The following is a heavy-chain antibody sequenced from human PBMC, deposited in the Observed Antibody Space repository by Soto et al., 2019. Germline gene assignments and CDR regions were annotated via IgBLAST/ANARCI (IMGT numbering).Heavy chain of an antibody. CDR1: GDSFRGYHYY. Sequence: SETLSLTCSVSGDSFRGYHYYWGWIRQAPGKGLEWVGSVYFSGGNSYYNPSLKSRVTNSVDTSYNKFFLRLNSVTAADTAVYFCAYGSSSAWIDKWGQGTLVTVSS. D-gene: IGHD6-25*01. CDR2: VYFSGGNS. V-gene: IGHV4-39*01. CDR3: AYGSSSAWIDK. J-gene: IGHJ4*02.